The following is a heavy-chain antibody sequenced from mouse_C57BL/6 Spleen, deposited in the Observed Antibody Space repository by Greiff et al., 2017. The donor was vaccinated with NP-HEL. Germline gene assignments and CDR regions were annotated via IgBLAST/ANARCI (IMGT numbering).Heavy chain of an antibody. V-gene: IGHV2-6*03. J-gene: IGHJ4*01. Sequence: VNLVESGPGLVAPSQSLSITCTVSGFSLTSYGVHWVRQPPGKGLEWLVVIWSDGSTTYNSALKSRLSISKDNSKSQVFLKMNSLQTDDTAMYYCARRGDGYYVGAMDYWGQGTSVTVSS. CDR1: GFSLTSYG. D-gene: IGHD2-3*01. CDR3: ARRGDGYYVGAMDY. CDR2: IWSDGST.